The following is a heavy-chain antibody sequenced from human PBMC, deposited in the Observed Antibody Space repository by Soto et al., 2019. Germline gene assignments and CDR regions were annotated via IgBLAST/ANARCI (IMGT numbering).Heavy chain of an antibody. V-gene: IGHV1-18*01. CDR2: ISGYNGNT. CDR1: GYTCMNYG. Sequence: QVKLVQSGAEGKKPGASVKISCKASGYTCMNYGINWVRQAPGQGPEWMGWISGYNGNTNYTQRLQGRVTMTRDTSTNTAYLELRSLRSDDTAIYYCARGDWDLSGLMMYAKTRNPPREFYLDHWGQGTLVTVSS. D-gene: IGHD2-8*01. CDR3: ARGDWDLSGLMMYAKTRNPPREFYLDH. J-gene: IGHJ4*02.